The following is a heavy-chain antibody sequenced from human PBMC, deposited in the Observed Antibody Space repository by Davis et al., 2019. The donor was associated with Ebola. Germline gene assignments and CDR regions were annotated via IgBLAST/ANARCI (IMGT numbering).Heavy chain of an antibody. J-gene: IGHJ3*02. D-gene: IGHD2-2*01. CDR3: VHTDGIVVVPAAVGDAFDI. V-gene: IGHV2-5*01. CDR2: IYWNDDK. Sequence: SGPTLVKPTQTLTLTCTFSGFSLSTSGVGVGWIRQPPGKALEWLALIYWNDDKRFSPSLKTRLTITKGTSKNQVVLTMTNMDPVDTATYYCVHTDGIVVVPAAVGDAFDIWGQGTMVTVSS. CDR1: GFSLSTSGVG.